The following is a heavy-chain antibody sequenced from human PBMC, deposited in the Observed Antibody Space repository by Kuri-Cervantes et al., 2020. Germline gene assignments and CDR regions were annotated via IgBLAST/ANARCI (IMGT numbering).Heavy chain of an antibody. CDR3: ETITNGDYDVLGYYYYYMDV. CDR2: IVVGSGNT. Sequence: SVKVSCKASGFTFTSSAVQWVRQARGQRLEWIGWIVVGSGNTNYAQKFQERVTITRDMSTSTAYMELSSLRSEDTAVYYCETITNGDYDVLGYYYYYMDVWGKGTTVTVSS. V-gene: IGHV1-58*01. J-gene: IGHJ6*03. D-gene: IGHD4-17*01. CDR1: GFTFTSSA.